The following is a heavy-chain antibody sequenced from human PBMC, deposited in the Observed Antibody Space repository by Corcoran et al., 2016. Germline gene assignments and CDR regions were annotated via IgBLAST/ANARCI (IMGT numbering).Heavy chain of an antibody. CDR1: GFTFSNAW. CDR3: TTYRMIASEERGYDGMDV. V-gene: IGHV3-15*01. D-gene: IGHD3-22*01. CDR2: IKSKTDGGTT. J-gene: IGHJ6*02. Sequence: EVQLVESGGGLVKPGGSLRLSCAASGFTFSNAWMSWVRQDPGKGLEWVGRIKSKTDGGTTDYAAPVKGRFTISRDDSKNTLYLQMNSLKTEDTAVYYCTTYRMIASEERGYDGMDVWGQGTTVTVSS.